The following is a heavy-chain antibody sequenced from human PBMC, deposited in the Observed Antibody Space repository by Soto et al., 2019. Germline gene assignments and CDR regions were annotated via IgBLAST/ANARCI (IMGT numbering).Heavy chain of an antibody. CDR1: GGSFSGYY. D-gene: IGHD3-10*02. J-gene: IGHJ4*02. Sequence: SETLSLTCAVYGGSFSGYYWTWIRQPPGKGLEWIGEITHSGSTNYNPSLKSRVTISVDTSKNQFSLNLNSVTTADTAVYYCARSSVRGWSYWGQGTLVTVSS. CDR3: ARSSVRGWSY. CDR2: ITHSGST. V-gene: IGHV4-34*01.